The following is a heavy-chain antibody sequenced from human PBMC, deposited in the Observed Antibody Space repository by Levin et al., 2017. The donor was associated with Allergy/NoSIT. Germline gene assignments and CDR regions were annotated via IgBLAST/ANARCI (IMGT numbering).Heavy chain of an antibody. CDR3: ARDSRSSWLDY. J-gene: IGHJ4*02. V-gene: IGHV3-30-3*01. CDR2: ISYDGSNK. D-gene: IGHD6-13*01. Sequence: GESLKISCAASGFTFSSYAMHWVRQAPGKGLEWVAVISYDGSNKYYADSVKGRFTISRDNSKNTLYLQMNSLRAEDTAVYYCARDSRSSWLDYWGQGTLVTVSS. CDR1: GFTFSSYA.